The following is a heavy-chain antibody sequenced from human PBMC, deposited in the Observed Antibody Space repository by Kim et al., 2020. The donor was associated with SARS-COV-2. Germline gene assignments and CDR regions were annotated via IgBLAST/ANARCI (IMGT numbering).Heavy chain of an antibody. V-gene: IGHV3-48*02. CDR1: GFTFSSYS. D-gene: IGHD1-1*01. J-gene: IGHJ4*02. Sequence: GGSLRLSCAASGFTFSSYSMNWVRQAPGKGLEWVSYISSSSTIYYADSVKGRFTISRDNAKNSLYLQMNSLRDEDTAVYYCARDRTTANWGQGTLVTVPS. CDR3: ARDRTTAN. CDR2: ISSSSTI.